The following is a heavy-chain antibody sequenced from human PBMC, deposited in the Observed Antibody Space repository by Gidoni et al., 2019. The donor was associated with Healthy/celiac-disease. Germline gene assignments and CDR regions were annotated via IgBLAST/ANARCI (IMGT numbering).Heavy chain of an antibody. V-gene: IGHV4-34*01. CDR3: AGLGNGYQPLNYYYYGMDV. CDR2: INHSGST. D-gene: IGHD3-3*01. J-gene: IGHJ6*02. Sequence: QVQLQQWGAGLLKPSETLSLTCAVYGGSFSGYYWSWIRQPPGKGLEWIGEINHSGSTNYNPSLKSRVTISVDTSKNQFSLKLSSVTAADTAVYYCAGLGNGYQPLNYYYYGMDVWGQGTTVTVSS. CDR1: GGSFSGYY.